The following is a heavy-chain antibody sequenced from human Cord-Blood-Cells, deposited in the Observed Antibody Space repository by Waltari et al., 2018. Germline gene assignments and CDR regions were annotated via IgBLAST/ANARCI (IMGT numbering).Heavy chain of an antibody. CDR3: AGSWTTLFDY. D-gene: IGHD2-15*01. CDR2: ISSSGSTI. CDR1: GFTFSSYE. V-gene: IGHV3-48*03. Sequence: EVQLVESGGGLVQPGGSLRLSCAASGFTFSSYEMTWVRQAPGKGLEWVSYISSSGSTIYYADSVKGRFTISRDNAKNSLYLQMNSLRAEDTAVYYCAGSWTTLFDYWGQGTLVTVSS. J-gene: IGHJ4*02.